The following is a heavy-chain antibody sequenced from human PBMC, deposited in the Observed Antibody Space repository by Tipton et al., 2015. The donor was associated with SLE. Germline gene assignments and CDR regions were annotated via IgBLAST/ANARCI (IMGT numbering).Heavy chain of an antibody. V-gene: IGHV3-23*01. J-gene: IGHJ4*02. Sequence: SLRLSCVASGFTLNSYGMTWVRQAPGKGLEWVSTIRGSGGQTYYADSLKGRFTISRDNSTNTLFLQMNSLRAEDTAVYFCAKDQYDYYYETGGSYAQWGQGTLVSVTS. CDR1: GFTLNSYG. CDR2: IRGSGGQT. CDR3: AKDQYDYYYETGGSYAQ. D-gene: IGHD2-8*02.